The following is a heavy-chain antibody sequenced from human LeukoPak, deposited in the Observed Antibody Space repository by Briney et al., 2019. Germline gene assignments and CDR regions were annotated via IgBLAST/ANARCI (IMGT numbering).Heavy chain of an antibody. CDR2: ISWNSGSI. CDR3: AKDIRPRDDYYYGMDV. CDR1: GFTVSSNY. Sequence: GGSLRLSCSASGFTVSSNYMSWVRQAPGKGLEWVSGISWNSGSIGYADSVKGRFTISRDNAKNSLCLQVNSLRAEDTALYYCAKDIRPRDDYYYGMDVWGQGTTVTVSS. J-gene: IGHJ6*02. V-gene: IGHV3-9*01.